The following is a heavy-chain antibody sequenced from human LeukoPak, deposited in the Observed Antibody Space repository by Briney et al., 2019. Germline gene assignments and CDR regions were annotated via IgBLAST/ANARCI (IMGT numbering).Heavy chain of an antibody. Sequence: PGGSLRLSCAASGFTFSSYSMTWVRQAPGKGLEWVSSISSSSSYIYYADSVKGRFTISRDNAKNSLYLQMNSLRAEDTAVYYCARVEYQPLGAFDIWGQGTMVTVSS. CDR1: GFTFSSYS. J-gene: IGHJ3*02. V-gene: IGHV3-21*01. CDR3: ARVEYQPLGAFDI. CDR2: ISSSSSYI. D-gene: IGHD2-2*01.